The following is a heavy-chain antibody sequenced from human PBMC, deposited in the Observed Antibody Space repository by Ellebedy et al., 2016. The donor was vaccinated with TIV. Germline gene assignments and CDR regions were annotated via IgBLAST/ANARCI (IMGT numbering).Heavy chain of an antibody. V-gene: IGHV4-59*01. CDR2: IYYTGTA. CDR3: ARTMDQGYFDY. J-gene: IGHJ4*02. D-gene: IGHD2-2*03. Sequence: MPSETLSLTCTVSGGSIRSSYWSWSRQPPGKGLEWMGYIYYTGTADYKPSLLSRVTMSVDTSKNQFSLKLSSVTAADTAIYYCARTMDQGYFDYWGQGTLVTVSS. CDR1: GGSIRSSY.